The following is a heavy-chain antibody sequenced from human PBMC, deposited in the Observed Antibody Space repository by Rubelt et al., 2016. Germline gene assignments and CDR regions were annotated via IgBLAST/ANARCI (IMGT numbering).Heavy chain of an antibody. CDR1: GFTFSDYY. Sequence: VQLLESGGGLVQFGGSLRLSCAASGFTFSDYYMSWIRQAPGKGLEWVSYISSSDSTIYYADSVKGRFTISRDNAKNSLYLQMNSLRAEDTAVYYCAEGRGYSSSWYLWFDPWGQGTLVTVSS. CDR3: AEGRGYSSSWYLWFDP. V-gene: IGHV3-11*04. CDR2: ISSSDSTI. D-gene: IGHD6-13*01. J-gene: IGHJ5*02.